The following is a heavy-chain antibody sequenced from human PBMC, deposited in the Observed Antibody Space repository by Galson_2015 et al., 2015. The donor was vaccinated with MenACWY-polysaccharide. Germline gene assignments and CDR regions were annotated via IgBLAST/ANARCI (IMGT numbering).Heavy chain of an antibody. J-gene: IGHJ4*02. CDR3: ARDQGSRDIVVVPAAPDFDY. CDR2: ISSSGSTI. Sequence: SLRLSCAASGFTFSDYYMSWIRQAPGKGLEWVSYISSSGSTIYYADSVKGRFTISRDNAKNSLYLQMNSLRAEDTAVYYCARDQGSRDIVVVPAAPDFDYWGQGTLVTVSS. CDR1: GFTFSDYY. V-gene: IGHV3-11*01. D-gene: IGHD2-2*01.